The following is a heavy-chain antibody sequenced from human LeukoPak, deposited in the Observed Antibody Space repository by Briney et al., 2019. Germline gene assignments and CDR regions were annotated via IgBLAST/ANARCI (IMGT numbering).Heavy chain of an antibody. CDR3: AKVHLDEWELPTTYYFDY. CDR1: GFTFSRYA. Sequence: GGSLRLSCAVSGFTFSRYAMRWVRQAPGEGVGWGGAISGSGGSTYYADSTNGRFTISRDNSKNTLYLQMNSLRAEDTAVYYCAKVHLDEWELPTTYYFDYWGQGTLVTVSS. CDR2: ISGSGGST. J-gene: IGHJ4*02. D-gene: IGHD1-26*01. V-gene: IGHV3-23*01.